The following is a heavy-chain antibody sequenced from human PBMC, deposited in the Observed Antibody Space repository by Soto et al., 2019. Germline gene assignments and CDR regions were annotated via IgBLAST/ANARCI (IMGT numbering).Heavy chain of an antibody. Sequence: LRLSGAASGFTFSSYGMHWVRQAPGKGLEWVAVISYDGSNKYYADSVKGRFTISRDNSKNTLYLQMNSLRAEDTAVYYCAKDEYGCSGGSCYKHYYYYGMDVWGQGTTVTVS. CDR2: ISYDGSNK. D-gene: IGHD2-15*01. J-gene: IGHJ6*02. CDR1: GFTFSSYG. CDR3: AKDEYGCSGGSCYKHYYYYGMDV. V-gene: IGHV3-30*18.